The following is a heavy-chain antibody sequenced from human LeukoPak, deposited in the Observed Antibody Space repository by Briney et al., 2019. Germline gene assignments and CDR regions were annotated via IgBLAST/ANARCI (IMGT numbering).Heavy chain of an antibody. CDR1: GYTFTSYD. CDR2: MNPNSGNT. D-gene: IGHD1-26*01. CDR3: ARQRWELLDHDAFDI. V-gene: IGHV1-8*01. J-gene: IGHJ3*02. Sequence: ASVKVSCKASGYTFTSYDINWVRQGTGQGLEWMGWMNPNSGNTGYAQKFQGRVTMTRNTSISTAYMELSSLRSEDTAVYYCARQRWELLDHDAFDIWGQGTMVTVSS.